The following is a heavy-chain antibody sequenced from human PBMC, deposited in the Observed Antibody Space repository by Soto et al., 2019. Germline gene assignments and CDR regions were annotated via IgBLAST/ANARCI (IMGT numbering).Heavy chain of an antibody. CDR2: INYSGST. Sequence: HLQLQESGPGLVKPSETLSLTCTVSGGPISSSSYYWVWIRQPPGKGLEWIGSINYSGSTYYNPSRKSRVTVSVDTSKNQFSRKLSSVTAADTAVYYCAARLSGYSYGGGAWIDPWGQGTLVTVSS. CDR3: AARLSGYSYGGGAWIDP. CDR1: GGPISSSSYY. D-gene: IGHD5-18*01. J-gene: IGHJ5*02. V-gene: IGHV4-39*01.